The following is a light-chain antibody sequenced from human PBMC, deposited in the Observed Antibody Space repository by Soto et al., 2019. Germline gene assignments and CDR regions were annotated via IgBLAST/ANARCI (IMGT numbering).Light chain of an antibody. J-gene: IGKJ3*01. V-gene: IGKV3-20*01. CDR3: QEYGSSL. CDR1: QSISNRY. CDR2: GTS. Sequence: ENVLTQSPGTLSLSPGERAILSCRASQSISNRYLAWYQQRPGQAPRLLIYGTSNRATGLPDRFSGSGSGTDFTLTISRLEPEDFAVYYCQEYGSSLFGPGTKVDIK.